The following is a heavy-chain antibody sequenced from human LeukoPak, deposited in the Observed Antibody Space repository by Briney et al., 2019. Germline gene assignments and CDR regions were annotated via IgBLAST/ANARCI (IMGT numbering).Heavy chain of an antibody. V-gene: IGHV3-48*03. D-gene: IGHD3-16*02. Sequence: PGGSLRLSCAASGFTFSSYEMNWVRQAPGKGLEWVSYISSGGSTIYYADSVKGRFTISRDNAKNSLYLQMNSLRAEDTAVYYCARGLRIYLGELSGFDYWGQGTLVTVSS. CDR3: ARGLRIYLGELSGFDY. CDR1: GFTFSSYE. J-gene: IGHJ4*02. CDR2: ISSGGSTI.